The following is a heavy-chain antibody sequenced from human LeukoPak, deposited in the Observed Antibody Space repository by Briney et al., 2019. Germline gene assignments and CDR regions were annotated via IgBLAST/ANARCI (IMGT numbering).Heavy chain of an antibody. Sequence: PGGSLRLSCAASGFTFGSYSMNWVRQAPGKGLEWVSYISRSSSTIYYADSVKGRFSISRDNAKNSLYLQMNSLRDEDTAVYYCARDGDYSSSWYYGSRWFDPWGQGTLVTVSS. D-gene: IGHD6-13*01. CDR3: ARDGDYSSSWYYGSRWFDP. J-gene: IGHJ5*02. CDR2: ISRSSSTI. V-gene: IGHV3-48*02. CDR1: GFTFGSYS.